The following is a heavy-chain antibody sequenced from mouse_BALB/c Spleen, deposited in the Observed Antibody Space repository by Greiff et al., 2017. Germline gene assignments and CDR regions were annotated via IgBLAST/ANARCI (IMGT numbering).Heavy chain of an antibody. J-gene: IGHJ2*01. CDR3: ARVYGSREYYFDY. CDR1: GFTFSSYG. D-gene: IGHD1-1*01. V-gene: IGHV5-6-3*01. Sequence: EVMLVESGGGLVQPGGSLKLSCAASGFTFSSYGMSWVRQTPDKRLELVATINSNGGSTYYPDSVKGRFTISRDNAKNTLYLQMSSLKSEDTAMYYCARVYGSREYYFDYWGQGTTLTVSS. CDR2: INSNGGST.